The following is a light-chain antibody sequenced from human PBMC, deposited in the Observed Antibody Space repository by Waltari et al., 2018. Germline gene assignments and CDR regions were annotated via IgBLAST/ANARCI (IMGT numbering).Light chain of an antibody. J-gene: IGKJ4*01. Sequence: DVQMTQSPSSLSASVGDRVTITCRASQSVSYYFNWYQQKAGQAPKLLIYVASSLETGVPARFSGSGSGTDFTLTISNLQPEDFATYLCQQTYNAPLTFGGGTKVEIK. CDR3: QQTYNAPLT. CDR1: QSVSYY. V-gene: IGKV1-39*01. CDR2: VAS.